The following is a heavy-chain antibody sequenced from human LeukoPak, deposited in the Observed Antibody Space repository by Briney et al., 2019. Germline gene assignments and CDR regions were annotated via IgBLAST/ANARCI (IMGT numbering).Heavy chain of an antibody. D-gene: IGHD6-6*01. Sequence: SETLSLTCTVSGGSISSGGYYWSWIRQPPGKGLEWIGYIYHSGSTYYNPSLKSQVTISVDRSKNQFSLKLSSVTAADTAVYYCARDIEGGSSSSFDYWGQGTLVTVSS. V-gene: IGHV4-30-2*01. CDR3: ARDIEGGSSSSFDY. CDR1: GGSISSGGYY. J-gene: IGHJ4*02. CDR2: IYHSGST.